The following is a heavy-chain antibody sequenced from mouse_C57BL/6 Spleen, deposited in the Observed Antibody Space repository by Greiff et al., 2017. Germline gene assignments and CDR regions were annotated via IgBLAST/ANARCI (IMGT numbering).Heavy chain of an antibody. CDR3: ARSGSYDGYYAWFAY. D-gene: IGHD2-3*01. CDR2: IDPSDSYT. Sequence: QVQLQQPGAELVKPGASVKLSCKASGYTFTSYWMQWVKQRPGQGLEWIGEIDPSDSYTNYNQKFKGKATLTVDTSSSTAYMQLSSLTSEDSAVYYCARSGSYDGYYAWFAYWGQGTLVTVSA. V-gene: IGHV1-50*01. J-gene: IGHJ3*01. CDR1: GYTFTSYW.